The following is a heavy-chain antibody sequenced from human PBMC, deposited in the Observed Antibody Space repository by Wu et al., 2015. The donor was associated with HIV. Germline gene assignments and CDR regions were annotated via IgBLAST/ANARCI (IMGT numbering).Heavy chain of an antibody. J-gene: IGHJ6*03. V-gene: IGHV1-2*02. CDR2: INPNGVGT. Sequence: QVQLVQSGAEVKQPGASVKVACKSHGYTFADYYIHWVRQAPGQGLEWMGGINPNGVGTNFAQTFRARVTMTRATSISTAYMELSGLTPDDTAVYYCARGGRRVDGGWSYYYFYMDVWGEGTTVTVSS. D-gene: IGHD2-15*01. CDR3: ARGGRRVDGGWSYYYFYMDV. CDR1: GYTFADYY.